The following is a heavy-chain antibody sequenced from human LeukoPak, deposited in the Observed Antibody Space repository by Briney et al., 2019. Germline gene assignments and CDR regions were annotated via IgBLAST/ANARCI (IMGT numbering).Heavy chain of an antibody. J-gene: IGHJ5*02. CDR1: GYSFTSYY. D-gene: IGHD1-1*01. Sequence: ASVKVSCKASGYSFTSYYMHWVRQAPGQGLEWMGVINPSGGSTTYAQRFQGRVTMTRDTSTSTAYMELSSLRSEDTAVYYCARGWNSYNWFDPWGQGTLVTVSS. CDR2: INPSGGST. CDR3: ARGWNSYNWFDP. V-gene: IGHV1-46*01.